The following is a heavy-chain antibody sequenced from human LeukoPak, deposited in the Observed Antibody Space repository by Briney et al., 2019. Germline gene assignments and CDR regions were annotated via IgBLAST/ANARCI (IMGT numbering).Heavy chain of an antibody. CDR2: ISFEGKNK. CDR1: GFTFSSYW. V-gene: IGHV3-30*03. Sequence: GGSLRLSCAASGFTFSSYWMHWVRQAPGRGLEWVAVISFEGKNKYYGDSVKGRLTISRDNSKDTLSLQMNSLRPEDTAVYYCVREDSWFFDYWGQGTLVTVSS. CDR3: VREDSWFFDY. D-gene: IGHD3-10*01. J-gene: IGHJ4*02.